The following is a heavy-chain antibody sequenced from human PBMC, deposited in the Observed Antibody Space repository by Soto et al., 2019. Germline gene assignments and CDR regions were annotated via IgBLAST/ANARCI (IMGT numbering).Heavy chain of an antibody. D-gene: IGHD3-22*01. Sequence: QVQMVQSGPEVKMPGASVKVYCKTSGYTFTAYGLAWLRQAPGQRTEWRGWVGTANDNTNYAEKFQGRVIMTKDTSTATTYMELRSLRSDDTAVYYCAREINTDSSAYYSFAYWGQGTLVTVSS. V-gene: IGHV1-18*01. CDR2: VGTANDNT. CDR1: GYTFTAYG. J-gene: IGHJ4*02. CDR3: AREINTDSSAYYSFAY.